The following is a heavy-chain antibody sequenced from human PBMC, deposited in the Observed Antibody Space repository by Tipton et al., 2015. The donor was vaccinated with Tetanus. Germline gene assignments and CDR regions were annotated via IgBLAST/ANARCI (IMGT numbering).Heavy chain of an antibody. CDR1: GYIFTNYW. D-gene: IGHD2-8*01. Sequence: MQRVQSGGEVKKPGESLKISCKGSGYIFTNYWIGWVRQMPGKGLEWMGIIYPGDSDTRYSPSFQGQVTISVDKSINTAYLQWSSLKASDPSMFYCARTHCSDGVCNFDFWGQGALVTVAS. J-gene: IGHJ4*02. CDR2: IYPGDSDT. CDR3: ARTHCSDGVCNFDF. V-gene: IGHV5-51*01.